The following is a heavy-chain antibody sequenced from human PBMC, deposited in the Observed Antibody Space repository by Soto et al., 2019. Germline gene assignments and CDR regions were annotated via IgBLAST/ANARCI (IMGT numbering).Heavy chain of an antibody. Sequence: GGSLRLSCAASGFTFSSYAMHWVRQTPGKGLEWVALISYDGTDKYYTDSVKGRFTISRDNSKNTLYLQMNSLRAEDTSVYYCARHGYNYGGGYFDYWGQGTLVTVSS. J-gene: IGHJ4*02. CDR2: ISYDGTDK. D-gene: IGHD5-18*01. CDR1: GFTFSSYA. CDR3: ARHGYNYGGGYFDY. V-gene: IGHV3-30-3*01.